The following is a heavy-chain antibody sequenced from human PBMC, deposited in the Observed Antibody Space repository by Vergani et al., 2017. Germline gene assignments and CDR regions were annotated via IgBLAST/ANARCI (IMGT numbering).Heavy chain of an antibody. CDR2: VYYSGTT. CDR3: ARGQTGDSRDWSTYFFYMDV. D-gene: IGHD3/OR15-3a*01. Sequence: QVRLQESGPGLVKPSETLSLTCSVSGVSMSGSYWNWVRQPPGKPLEWIGSVYYSGTTYYNPSLGGRVTMSIDKSKNHFSLTLTSVTAADSAFYFCARGQTGDSRDWSTYFFYMDVWGKGTTVTVSS. V-gene: IGHV4-59*12. J-gene: IGHJ6*03. CDR1: GVSMSGSY.